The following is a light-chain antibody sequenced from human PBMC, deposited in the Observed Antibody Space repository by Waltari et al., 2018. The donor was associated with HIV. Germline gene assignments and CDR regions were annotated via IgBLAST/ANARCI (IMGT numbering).Light chain of an antibody. J-gene: IGLJ2*01. V-gene: IGLV1-47*01. Sequence: SVLTQPPSASGTPGQRVTISCSGSTSNIGSNYVFWYQHSPGTAPKPLIHRNNQRPSGVPDRFSGSTSGTSASLAISGLRSEDEADYYCVAWDDSLRGVLFGGGTKVAVL. CDR1: TSNIGSNY. CDR3: VAWDDSLRGVL. CDR2: RNN.